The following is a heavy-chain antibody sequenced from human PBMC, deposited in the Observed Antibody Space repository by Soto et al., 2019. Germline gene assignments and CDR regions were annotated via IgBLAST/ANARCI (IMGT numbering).Heavy chain of an antibody. Sequence: QVQLVKSGDEVKQPGASVKVSCKASGSTITDYGISWVRQAPGQGLEWMAWISSHNGNTYYAQNLQGRVTMTTDTSTSTAYMELRSLRSDDTAVYYCASSSIAAAGPFDYWGQGALVTVSS. D-gene: IGHD6-13*01. CDR2: ISSHNGNT. J-gene: IGHJ4*02. CDR3: ASSSIAAAGPFDY. CDR1: GSTITDYG. V-gene: IGHV1-18*01.